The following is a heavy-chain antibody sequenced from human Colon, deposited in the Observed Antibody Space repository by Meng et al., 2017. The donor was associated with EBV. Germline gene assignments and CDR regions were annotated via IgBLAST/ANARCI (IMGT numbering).Heavy chain of an antibody. CDR3: ARVSSGWDYFDD. D-gene: IGHD6-19*01. CDR1: GGSISSSNW. Sequence: QVQLQESGPGRVKPSXXLSLTCAVSGGSISSSNWWSWVRQPPGKGLEWIGEIYHSGSTNYNPSLKSRVTISVDKSKNQFSLNLSSVTAADTAVYYCARVSSGWDYFDDWGQGTLGTVSS. J-gene: IGHJ4*02. V-gene: IGHV4-4*02. CDR2: IYHSGST.